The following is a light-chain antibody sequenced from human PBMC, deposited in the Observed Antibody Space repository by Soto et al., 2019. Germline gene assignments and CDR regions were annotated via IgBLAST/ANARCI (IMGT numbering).Light chain of an antibody. CDR1: GSDVGGYNY. CDR2: EVS. V-gene: IGLV2-8*01. CDR3: SSYAGTNNFVV. Sequence: QSALTQPPSASGSPGQAVTISCTGTGSDVGGYNYVSWYQHHPGKVPKLMIYEVSKRPSGVPDRFSGSKSGNTASLTVSGLQAEDEADYYCSSYAGTNNFVVFGGGTKVTVL. J-gene: IGLJ2*01.